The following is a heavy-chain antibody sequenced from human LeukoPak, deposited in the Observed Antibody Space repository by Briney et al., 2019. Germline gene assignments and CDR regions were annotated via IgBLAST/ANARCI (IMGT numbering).Heavy chain of an antibody. CDR3: ATILPRGYSYAYDY. D-gene: IGHD5-18*01. J-gene: IGHJ4*02. V-gene: IGHV1-24*01. Sequence: ASVKVSRKVSGYTLTELSMHWLRQAPGNGLEWMGSFDPEDGETIYAQKFQGRVTMTEDTSTDTAYMEPSSLRSEDTAVYYCATILPRGYSYAYDYWGQGTLVTVSS. CDR2: FDPEDGET. CDR1: GYTLTELS.